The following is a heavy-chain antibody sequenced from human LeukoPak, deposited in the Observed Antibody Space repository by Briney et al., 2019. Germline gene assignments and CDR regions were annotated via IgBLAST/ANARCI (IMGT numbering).Heavy chain of an antibody. Sequence: GASVKVSCKASGYTFTSYGISWVRQAPGQGLEWMGWISAYNGNTNYAQKLQGRVTMTTDTSTSTAYMELRSLRSDDTAVYYCARVNPMHCTGGVCYGDYWGQGTLVTVSS. D-gene: IGHD2-8*02. CDR2: ISAYNGNT. V-gene: IGHV1-18*01. J-gene: IGHJ4*02. CDR3: ARVNPMHCTGGVCYGDY. CDR1: GYTFTSYG.